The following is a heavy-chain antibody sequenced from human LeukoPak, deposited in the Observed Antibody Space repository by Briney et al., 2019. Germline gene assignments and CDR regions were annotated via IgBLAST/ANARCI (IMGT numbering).Heavy chain of an antibody. CDR2: IYYSGST. D-gene: IGHD2-2*01. Sequence: SETLSLTCTVSGGSISSYYWSLIRQPPGKGLEWIGYIYYSGSTNYNPSLKSRVTISVDTSKNQFSLKLSSVTAADTAVYYCARELGSSTSSGAFDIWGQGTMVTVSS. CDR1: GGSISSYY. CDR3: ARELGSSTSSGAFDI. V-gene: IGHV4-59*01. J-gene: IGHJ3*02.